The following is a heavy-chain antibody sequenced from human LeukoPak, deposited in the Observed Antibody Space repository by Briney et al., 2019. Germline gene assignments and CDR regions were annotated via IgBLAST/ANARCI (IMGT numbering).Heavy chain of an antibody. J-gene: IGHJ4*02. CDR2: IKPDGSDK. CDR1: GFTFSSYW. D-gene: IGHD5-24*01. CDR3: ARNTDGDAYMAN. Sequence: GGSLRLSCAASGFTFSSYWMSWVRQTPEKGLEWVANIKPDGSDKKYVDSVKGRFTISRDNDKSSLYLQLNSLRAEDTAVYYCARNTDGDAYMANWGQGTLVTVSS. V-gene: IGHV3-7*01.